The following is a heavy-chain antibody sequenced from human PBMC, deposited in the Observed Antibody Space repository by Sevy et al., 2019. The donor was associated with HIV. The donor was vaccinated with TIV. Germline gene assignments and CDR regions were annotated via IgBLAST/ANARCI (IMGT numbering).Heavy chain of an antibody. Sequence: GGSLRLSCAASGFTFSSYAMSWVRQAPGKGLEWVSDISGSGGCTNYADSVKGRFTISRDNSKNTLYLQMNSLGAEDTAVYYCAKAFTTVTTYIDYWGQGTLVTVSS. CDR1: GFTFSSYA. J-gene: IGHJ4*02. CDR3: AKAFTTVTTYIDY. D-gene: IGHD4-17*01. V-gene: IGHV3-23*01. CDR2: ISGSGGCT.